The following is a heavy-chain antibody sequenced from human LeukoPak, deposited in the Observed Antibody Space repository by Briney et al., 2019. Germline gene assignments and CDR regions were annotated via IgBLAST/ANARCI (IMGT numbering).Heavy chain of an antibody. V-gene: IGHV4-61*02. CDR2: IYTSGSS. Sequence: PSETLSLTCTVSGGSISSGSNYWSWIRQPAGKGLEWIGRIYTSGSSNYNPSLKSRVTISVDTSKNQFSLKLSSVTAADTAVYYCARDYAVPYYYYMDVWGKGTTVTVSS. CDR1: GGSISSGSNY. J-gene: IGHJ6*03. CDR3: ARDYAVPYYYYMDV. D-gene: IGHD4-17*01.